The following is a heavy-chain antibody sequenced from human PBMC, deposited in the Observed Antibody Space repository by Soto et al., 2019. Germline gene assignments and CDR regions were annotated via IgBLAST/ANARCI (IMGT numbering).Heavy chain of an antibody. D-gene: IGHD3-10*01. V-gene: IGHV3-30*03. CDR3: ARDGGIRSGIRY. J-gene: IGHJ4*02. Sequence: PGGSLRLSCAASGFTFSSYGMHWVRQAPGKGLEWVAVISYDGSNKYYADSVKGRFTISRDNSKNTLYLQMNSLRAEDTAVYYCARDGGIRSGIRYWGQGTLVTVSS. CDR1: GFTFSSYG. CDR2: ISYDGSNK.